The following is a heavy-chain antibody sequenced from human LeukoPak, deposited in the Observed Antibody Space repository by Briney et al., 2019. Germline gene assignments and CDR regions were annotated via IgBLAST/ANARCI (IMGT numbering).Heavy chain of an antibody. Sequence: GGSLRLSCVTSGFIFSNYGMHWVRQAPGKGLEWLTFIQFDGSNKLYADSVKGRFTTSRDNSKNTLYLQMHSLRAEDTAIYYCAKESAQATAGEYYFDYWGQGTLVTVSS. CDR2: IQFDGSNK. V-gene: IGHV3-30*02. D-gene: IGHD6-13*01. CDR3: AKESAQATAGEYYFDY. J-gene: IGHJ4*02. CDR1: GFIFSNYG.